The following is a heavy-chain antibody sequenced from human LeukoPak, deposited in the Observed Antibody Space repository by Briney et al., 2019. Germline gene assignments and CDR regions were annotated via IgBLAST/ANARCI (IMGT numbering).Heavy chain of an antibody. Sequence: ASVKVSCKASGYTFTNFYIHWVRQAPGQGLEWMGIINPSGGTTTYAQKFQGRVTMTRDTSTNTVYMQLSSLRSEDTAVYFCARVQDEGPYFYYMGVWGKGTTVTVSS. CDR3: ARVQDEGPYFYYMGV. CDR2: INPSGGTT. V-gene: IGHV1-46*01. CDR1: GYTFTNFY. J-gene: IGHJ6*03.